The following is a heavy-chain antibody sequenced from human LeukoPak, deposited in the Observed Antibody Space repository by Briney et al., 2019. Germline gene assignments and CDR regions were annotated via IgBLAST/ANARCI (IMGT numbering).Heavy chain of an antibody. CDR1: GFTFSSYA. Sequence: PGGSLRLSCAASGFTFSSYAMSWLRQAPGKGLVWVSRINPDDKSASYADSVKGRFTIARDDARKTLYLQMNSLRAEDTAVYYCLTIVETTFDAFNIWGKGTMVTVSS. J-gene: IGHJ3*02. CDR3: LTIVETTFDAFNI. D-gene: IGHD2/OR15-2a*01. V-gene: IGHV3-74*01. CDR2: INPDDKSA.